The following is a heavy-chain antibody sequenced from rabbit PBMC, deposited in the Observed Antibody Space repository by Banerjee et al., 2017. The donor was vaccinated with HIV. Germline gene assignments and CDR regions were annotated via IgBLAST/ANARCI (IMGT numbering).Heavy chain of an antibody. J-gene: IGHJ4*01. Sequence: QEQLEESGGDLVKPEGSLTLTCTASGSDISSNAMCWVRQAPGKGLELIACIYSSNGDKWYASWVNGRFTISRSTSLNTVDLKMTSLTVADTATYFCARDLAAVTGWNFGLWGPGTLVTVS. CDR1: GSDISSNA. D-gene: IGHD7-1*01. CDR3: ARDLAAVTGWNFGL. CDR2: IYSSNGDK. V-gene: IGHV1S47*01.